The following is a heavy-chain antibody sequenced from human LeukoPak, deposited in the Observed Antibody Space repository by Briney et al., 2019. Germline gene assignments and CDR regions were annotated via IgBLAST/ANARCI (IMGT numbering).Heavy chain of an antibody. CDR3: ARDLPPVTMVRGVTPQDYYYYGMDV. J-gene: IGHJ6*02. V-gene: IGHV4-59*12. D-gene: IGHD3-10*01. CDR1: GGSISSYY. CDR2: IYYSGST. Sequence: SETLSLTCTVSGGSISSYYWSWIRQPPGKGLEWVGYIYYSGSTNYNPSLKSRVTISVDTSKNQFSLKLSSVTAADTAVYYCARDLPPVTMVRGVTPQDYYYYGMDVWGQGTTVTVSS.